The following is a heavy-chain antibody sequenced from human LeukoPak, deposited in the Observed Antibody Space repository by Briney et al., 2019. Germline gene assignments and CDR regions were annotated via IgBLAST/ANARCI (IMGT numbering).Heavy chain of an antibody. V-gene: IGHV4-59*01. J-gene: IGHJ3*02. Sequence: SETLSLTCSVSGGSISSYYWSWIRQSPGKGLEWIGYIYYSGRTRYNPSLKSRVTISVDTSKNQFSLKLSSVTAADTAVYYCARVSSNNWYNERGAFDIWGQGTMVTVSS. CDR2: IYYSGRT. CDR1: GGSISSYY. D-gene: IGHD6-13*01. CDR3: ARVSSNNWYNERGAFDI.